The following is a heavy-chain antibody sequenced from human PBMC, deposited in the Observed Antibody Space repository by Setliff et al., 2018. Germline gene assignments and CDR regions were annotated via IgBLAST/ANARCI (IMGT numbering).Heavy chain of an antibody. V-gene: IGHV4-59*02. J-gene: IGHJ4*02. CDR3: ARGSGRGYSYGLFDY. CDR2: IFYSGYT. D-gene: IGHD5-18*01. Sequence: SETLSLTCTVSGGSVSTYYWSWIRQPPGKGLEWIGFIFYSGYTHYNPSLKSRVTMSVDVSRDQFSLELSSVTAADTAVYSCARGSGRGYSYGLFDYWGQGSLVTVSS. CDR1: GGSVSTYY.